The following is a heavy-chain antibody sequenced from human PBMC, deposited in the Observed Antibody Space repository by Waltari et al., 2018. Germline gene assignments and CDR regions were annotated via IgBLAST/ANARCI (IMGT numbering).Heavy chain of an antibody. D-gene: IGHD3-16*02. CDR3: AKVWKNYRTDY. CDR1: SGAISSSGYY. J-gene: IGHJ4*02. V-gene: IGHV4-39*07. CDR2: IYYSGNT. Sequence: QLQLQESGPGLVKPSETLSLTCTVSSGAISSSGYYWGWIRQPPGKGLEWMGSIYYSGNTYKNPYLKNRVTISVDTSKNQFSLKVTSVTAADTSVYYCAKVWKNYRTDYWGQGTLVTVSS.